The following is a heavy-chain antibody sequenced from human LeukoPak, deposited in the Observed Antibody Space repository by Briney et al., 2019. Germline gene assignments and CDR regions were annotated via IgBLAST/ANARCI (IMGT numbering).Heavy chain of an antibody. D-gene: IGHD3-10*01. J-gene: IGHJ4*02. V-gene: IGHV3-11*01. Sequence: GGSLRLSCAASGFTFSDYYMSWIRQAPGKGLEWVSYISSSDSTIYYADPVKGRFTISRDNAKNSLYLQMNSLRAEDTAVYYRARSFGELFPNDYWGQGTLVTVSS. CDR1: GFTFSDYY. CDR3: ARSFGELFPNDY. CDR2: ISSSDSTI.